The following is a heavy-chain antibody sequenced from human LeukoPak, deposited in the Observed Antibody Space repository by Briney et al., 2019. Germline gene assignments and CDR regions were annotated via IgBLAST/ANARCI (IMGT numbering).Heavy chain of an antibody. CDR2: ISGSGGST. V-gene: IGHV3-23*01. CDR1: GFTFSSYG. D-gene: IGHD3-22*01. Sequence: GGSLRLSCAASGFTFSSYGMHWVRQAPGKGLEWVSAISGSGGSTYYADSVKGRFTISRDNSKNTLYLQMNSLRAEDTAVYYCAKPSIRYYDSSGYLHDWGQGTLVTVSS. CDR3: AKPSIRYYDSSGYLHD. J-gene: IGHJ4*02.